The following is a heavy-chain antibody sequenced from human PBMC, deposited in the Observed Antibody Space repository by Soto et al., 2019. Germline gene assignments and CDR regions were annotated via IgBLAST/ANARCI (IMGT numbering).Heavy chain of an antibody. Sequence: QVQLVQSGAEVKRPGASVKVFCKASGYIFTTHTMHWVRQAPGQGLEWMGWMNGGNGNTKYSQKFQGRVTFTRDTFASTAYMELSSLRSEDTAVYYCTRLETDYWGQGTLVTVSS. CDR3: TRLETDY. CDR2: MNGGNGNT. CDR1: GYIFTTHT. J-gene: IGHJ4*02. V-gene: IGHV1-3*01.